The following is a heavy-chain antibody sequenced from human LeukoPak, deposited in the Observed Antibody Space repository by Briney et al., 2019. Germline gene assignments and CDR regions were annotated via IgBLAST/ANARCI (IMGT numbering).Heavy chain of an antibody. CDR2: IDADGSST. CDR3: ATVFDF. J-gene: IGHJ4*02. CDR1: GFTFSNYW. V-gene: IGHV3-74*01. Sequence: PGGSLRLSCGASGFTFSNYWMHWVRQVPGKGLVWVARIDADGSSTSYADSVQGRFTISRDNAKNTLYLQMNSLRVEDTAMYYCATVFDFWGQGTLVTVSS.